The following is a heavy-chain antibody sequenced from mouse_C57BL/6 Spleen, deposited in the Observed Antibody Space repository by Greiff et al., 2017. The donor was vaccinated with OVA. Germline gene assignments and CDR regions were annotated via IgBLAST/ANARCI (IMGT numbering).Heavy chain of an antibody. D-gene: IGHD2-4*01. V-gene: IGHV1-66*01. CDR2: IYPGSGNT. J-gene: IGHJ4*01. CDR1: GYSFTSYY. Sequence: QVPLQQSGPELVKPGASVKISCKASGYSFTSYYINWVKQRPGQGLEWIGWIYPGSGNTKYNEKFKGKATRTADKSSSTAYMQLSSLTSEDSAVYYCARYDYDYAMDYWGQGTSVTVSS. CDR3: ARYDYDYAMDY.